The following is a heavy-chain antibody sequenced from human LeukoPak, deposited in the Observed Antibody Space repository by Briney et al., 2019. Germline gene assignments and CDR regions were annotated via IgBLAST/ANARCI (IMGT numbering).Heavy chain of an antibody. CDR2: IRGKAYGGTT. CDR1: GYTFGDYA. CDR3: SRSGDSSGYYQYFDY. D-gene: IGHD3-22*01. V-gene: IGHV3-49*04. Sequence: GVLRLSCTASGYTFGDYAMSWVRQAPGKGLEWVGLIRGKAYGGTTEYAASVKGRFTISRDDSISIAYLQMNSLKTEDTAVYYYSRSGDSSGYYQYFDYWGQGTLVTVSS. J-gene: IGHJ4*02.